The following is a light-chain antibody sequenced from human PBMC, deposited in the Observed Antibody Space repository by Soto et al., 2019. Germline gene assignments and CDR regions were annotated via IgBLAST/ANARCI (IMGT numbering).Light chain of an antibody. CDR3: QSYDSSLSGWV. CDR1: RSNIGAGYD. Sequence: QSVLTQPPSVSGAPGQRVTISCTGSRSNIGAGYDVHWYQQLPGTAPKLLIYGNSNRPSGVRDRFSGSKSGTSASLAITGLQAEDEADYYCQSYDSSLSGWVFGGGTKLTVL. V-gene: IGLV1-40*01. J-gene: IGLJ3*02. CDR2: GNS.